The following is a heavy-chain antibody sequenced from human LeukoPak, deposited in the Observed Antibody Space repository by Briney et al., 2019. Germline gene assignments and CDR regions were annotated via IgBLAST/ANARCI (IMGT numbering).Heavy chain of an antibody. D-gene: IGHD5-18*01. CDR1: GGSISSLY. J-gene: IGHJ4*02. CDR3: ARRSEYSYGYHYYFDS. V-gene: IGHV4-59*08. CDR2: IYCSGST. Sequence: SETLSLSCTVSGGSISSLYYSWIRQPPGKGLEWIGYIYCSGSTSYNPSLKSRVTISVDTSKNQFSLKLSSVTAADTAVYYCARRSEYSYGYHYYFDSWGQGTLVTVSS.